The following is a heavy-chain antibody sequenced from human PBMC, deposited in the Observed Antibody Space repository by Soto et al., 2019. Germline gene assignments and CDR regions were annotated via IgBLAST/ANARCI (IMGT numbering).Heavy chain of an antibody. Sequence: EVQLVESGGGLVQPGGSLRLSCAASGFTFSSYWMHWVRQAPGKGLVWVSRINSDGSSTSYADSVKGRFTISRDNAKNTLYLQMHSLRAEDTAVYYCARAYYYDSSGYYLHDDYWGQGTLVTVSS. V-gene: IGHV3-74*01. CDR2: INSDGSST. CDR3: ARAYYYDSSGYYLHDDY. J-gene: IGHJ4*02. CDR1: GFTFSSYW. D-gene: IGHD3-22*01.